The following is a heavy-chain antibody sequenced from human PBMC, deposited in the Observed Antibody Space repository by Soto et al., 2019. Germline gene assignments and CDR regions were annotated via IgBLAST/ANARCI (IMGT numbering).Heavy chain of an antibody. CDR1: GYTFTSYG. V-gene: IGHV1-18*01. CDR2: SSADKGNT. J-gene: IGHJ4*02. CDR3: ARDLACSSTSGRDY. Sequence: QVQLVQSGAEVKKPGAAVKVSCKASGYTFTSYGLSWVRQAPGQGLAWMGWSSADKGNTNYAQKLQGRVTTTTLTSTSTDYMELKCFRSDDTAVYFCARDLACSSTSGRDYWGQGTLVTVSS. D-gene: IGHD2-2*01.